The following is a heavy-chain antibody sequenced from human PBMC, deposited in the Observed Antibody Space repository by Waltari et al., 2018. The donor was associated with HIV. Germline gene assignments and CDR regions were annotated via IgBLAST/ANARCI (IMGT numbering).Heavy chain of an antibody. Sequence: QLIQSTSALKRPGASVTISCQVSGYPLSDLSMQWVRQGRGRRLEWMGGFDPKNGNPVYSQRFWGRVSLAEDTSEDTAFLELNRLTSDDTAVYYCVTLYNESPLYSNFWGQGTLVTV. V-gene: IGHV1-24*01. CDR2: FDPKNGNP. CDR3: VTLYNESPLYSNF. CDR1: GYPLSDLS. D-gene: IGHD2-15*01. J-gene: IGHJ1*01.